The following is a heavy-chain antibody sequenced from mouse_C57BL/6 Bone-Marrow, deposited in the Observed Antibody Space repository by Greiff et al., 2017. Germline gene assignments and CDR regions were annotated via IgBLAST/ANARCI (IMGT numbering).Heavy chain of an antibody. CDR1: GFTFTDYY. V-gene: IGHV7-3*03. Sequence: EVMLVESGGGLVQPGGSLSLSCAASGFTFTDYYMSWVRQPPGKALEWLGFIRNKANGYTTEYSASVKGRFTISRDNSQSILYLQMNALRAEDSATYYCANDYDGFAYWGQGTLVTVSA. D-gene: IGHD2-12*01. J-gene: IGHJ3*01. CDR2: IRNKANGYTT. CDR3: ANDYDGFAY.